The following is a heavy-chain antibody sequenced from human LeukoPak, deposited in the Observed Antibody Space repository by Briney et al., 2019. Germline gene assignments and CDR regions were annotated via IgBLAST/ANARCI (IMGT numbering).Heavy chain of an antibody. Sequence: GGSLRLSCAASGFTFSSYSMNWVRQAPGKGLEWVSSISSSSSYIYYADSVKGRFTISRDNAKNSLYLQMNSLRAEDTAVYYCASPFVCVDTAMDVGCYFDYWGQGTLVTVSS. D-gene: IGHD5-18*01. CDR3: ASPFVCVDTAMDVGCYFDY. J-gene: IGHJ4*02. V-gene: IGHV3-21*01. CDR1: GFTFSSYS. CDR2: ISSSSSYI.